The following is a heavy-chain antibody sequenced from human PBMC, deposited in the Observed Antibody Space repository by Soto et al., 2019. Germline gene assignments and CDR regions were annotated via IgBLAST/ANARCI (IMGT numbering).Heavy chain of an antibody. V-gene: IGHV3-23*01. CDR1: GFTFSSYA. CDR3: AVGPRYYFDY. Sequence: EVQLLESGGGLIEPGGSLRLSCAASGFTFSSYAMSWVRQAPGKGLEWVSAISGSGGSTYYADSVKGRFTISRDNSKNTLYLQMNSLKAEDTAVYYCAVGPRYYFDYWGQGTLVTVSS. J-gene: IGHJ4*02. CDR2: ISGSGGST. D-gene: IGHD4-17*01.